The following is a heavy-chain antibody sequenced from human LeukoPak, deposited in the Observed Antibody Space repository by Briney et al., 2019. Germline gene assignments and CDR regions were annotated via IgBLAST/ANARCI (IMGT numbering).Heavy chain of an antibody. CDR2: INPSGGST. J-gene: IGHJ4*02. CDR3: ARDWGHYYDSSGYYPDY. CDR1: GYTFTSYN. D-gene: IGHD3-22*01. Sequence: ASVKVSCKASGYTFTSYNMHWVRLAHGQGLEWMGIINPSGGSTSYAQKFQGRVTMTRDTSTSTVYMELSSLRSEDTAVYYCARDWGHYYDSSGYYPDYWGQGTLVTVSS. V-gene: IGHV1-46*01.